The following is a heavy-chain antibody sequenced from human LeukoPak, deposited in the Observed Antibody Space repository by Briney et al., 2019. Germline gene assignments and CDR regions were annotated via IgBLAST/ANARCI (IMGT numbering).Heavy chain of an antibody. CDR3: ARSGSTAFDY. CDR2: IYYSGST. D-gene: IGHD1-26*01. J-gene: IGHJ4*02. CDR1: GGSLSSYY. Sequence: SETLSLTCTVSGGSLSSYYWSWIRQPPGKGLEWIGYIYYSGSTSYNPSLKSRVTISVDTSKNQFSLKLSSVTAADTAVYYCARSGSTAFDYWGQGTLVTVSS. V-gene: IGHV4-59*01.